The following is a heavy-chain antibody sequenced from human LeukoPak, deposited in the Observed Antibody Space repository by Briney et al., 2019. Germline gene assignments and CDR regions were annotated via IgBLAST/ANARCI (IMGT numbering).Heavy chain of an antibody. J-gene: IGHJ6*02. CDR3: ARAPPVYCSSTSCSRYYYGMDV. CDR2: ISAYNGNT. D-gene: IGHD2-2*01. CDR1: GYTFTSYG. V-gene: IGHV1-18*01. Sequence: ASVKVSCKASGYTFTSYGISWVRQAPGQGLEWMGWISAYNGNTNYAQKRQGRVTMTTDISTSTAYMELRSLRSDDTAVYYCARAPPVYCSSTSCSRYYYGMDVWGQGTTVTVSS.